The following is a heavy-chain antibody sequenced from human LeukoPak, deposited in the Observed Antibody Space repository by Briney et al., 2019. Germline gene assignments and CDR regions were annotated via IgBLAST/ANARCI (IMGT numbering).Heavy chain of an antibody. CDR2: ISYDGSNK. D-gene: IGHD6-13*01. Sequence: GGSLRLSCAASGFTFSSYAMHWVRQAPGKGLEWVAVISYDGSNKYYADSVKGRFTISRDNSKNTLYLQMNSLRAEDTAVYYCASHSSSWYRWFDPWGQGTLVTVSS. J-gene: IGHJ5*02. CDR3: ASHSSSWYRWFDP. V-gene: IGHV3-30*04. CDR1: GFTFSSYA.